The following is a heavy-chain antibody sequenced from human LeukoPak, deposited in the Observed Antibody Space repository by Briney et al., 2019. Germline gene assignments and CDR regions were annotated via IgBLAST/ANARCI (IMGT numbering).Heavy chain of an antibody. CDR3: ARDVRRNNSSHIDC. J-gene: IGHJ4*02. D-gene: IGHD6-13*01. V-gene: IGHV1-2*02. CDR2: INPNSGGT. Sequence: ASVKVSCKASGYTFTGYFMHWVRQAPGQGPEWMGWINPNSGGTNYAQKFQGRVTMTRDTSINTTYMELSRLKSDDTAVYYCARDVRRNNSSHIDCWGQGALVTVSS. CDR1: GYTFTGYF.